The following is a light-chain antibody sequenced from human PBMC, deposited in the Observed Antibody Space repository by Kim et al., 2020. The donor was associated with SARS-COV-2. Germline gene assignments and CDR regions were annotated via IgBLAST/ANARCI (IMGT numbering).Light chain of an antibody. CDR2: AAS. V-gene: IGKV1-8*01. CDR1: QGVSSY. Sequence: ASTGDRVTITCRASQGVSSYLAWHQQKPGKAPKLLIYAASTLQSGVPSRFSGSGSGTDFTLTISCLQSEDFATYYCQQYYSYPPTFGQGTKVEIK. J-gene: IGKJ1*01. CDR3: QQYYSYPPT.